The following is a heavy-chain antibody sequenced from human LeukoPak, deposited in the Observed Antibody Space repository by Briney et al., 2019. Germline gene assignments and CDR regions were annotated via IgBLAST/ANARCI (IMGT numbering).Heavy chain of an antibody. CDR2: IYHSGST. CDR1: GGSISSGGYY. J-gene: IGHJ3*02. Sequence: PSQTLSLTCTVSGGSISSGGYYWSWIRQPPGKGLEWIGYIYHSGSTYYNPSLKSRVTISVDRSKNQFSLKLSSVTAADTAVYYCARQEGGMGTGAFDIWGQGTIVTVSS. D-gene: IGHD3/OR15-3a*01. CDR3: ARQEGGMGTGAFDI. V-gene: IGHV4-30-2*01.